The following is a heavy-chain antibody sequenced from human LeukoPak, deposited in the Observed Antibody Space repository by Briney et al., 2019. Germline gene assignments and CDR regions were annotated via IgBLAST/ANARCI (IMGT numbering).Heavy chain of an antibody. CDR2: IYYSGST. J-gene: IGHJ6*03. D-gene: IGHD6-13*01. V-gene: IGHV4-59*01. Sequence: SETLSLTCTVSGGTIRSSYWSWIRQPPGEGLEWIGYIYYSGSTNYNPSLKSRVTISVDTSKNQFSLKLSSVTAADTAVYYCAREIQGWVAFAIAAAGKGGYYYYYMDVWGKGTTVTVSS. CDR1: GGTIRSSY. CDR3: AREIQGWVAFAIAAAGKGGYYYYYMDV.